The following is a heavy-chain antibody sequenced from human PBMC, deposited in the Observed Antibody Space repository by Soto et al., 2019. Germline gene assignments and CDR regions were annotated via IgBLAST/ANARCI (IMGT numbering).Heavy chain of an antibody. V-gene: IGHV1-8*01. CDR2: MNPNSGNT. CDR1: GYTFTSYD. D-gene: IGHD3-22*01. J-gene: IGHJ4*02. Sequence: GASVKGYCRSSGYTFTSYDINWVRQATGQVLEWMGWMNPNSGNTGYAQKFQGRVTMTRNTSISTAYMELSSLRSEDTAVYYCARGLKPLTYYYDSSGYYSDYWGQGTLVTVSS. CDR3: ARGLKPLTYYYDSSGYYSDY.